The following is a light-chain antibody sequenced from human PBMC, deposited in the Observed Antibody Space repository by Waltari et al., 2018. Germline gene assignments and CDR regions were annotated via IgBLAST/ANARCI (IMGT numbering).Light chain of an antibody. CDR1: SAHIGTTA. CDR2: ADD. V-gene: IGLV1-36*01. Sequence: QSVLTQTPSVSEATRQRVPISCSGSSAHIGTTAVHWYQQVPGKAPKLLVFADDLLPSGVSDRFSGSKSGTSASLAISGLRSEDEGVYFCAAWDDSLKGVLFGGGTKLTVL. CDR3: AAWDDSLKGVL. J-gene: IGLJ2*01.